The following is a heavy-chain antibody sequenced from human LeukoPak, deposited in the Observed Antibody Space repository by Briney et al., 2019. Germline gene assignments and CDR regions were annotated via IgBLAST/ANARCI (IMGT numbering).Heavy chain of an antibody. CDR2: FDPEDGET. CDR3: ATQARGYFYY. V-gene: IGHV1-24*01. J-gene: IGHJ4*02. Sequence: ASVKVSCKVSGYTFTQLAIHWVRQAPGKGLEWMGGFDPEDGETVYAQKFQDRVTMTEDTSTDTASMELTSLASEDTAVYYCATQARGYFYYWGQGTLVTVSS. CDR1: GYTFTQLA.